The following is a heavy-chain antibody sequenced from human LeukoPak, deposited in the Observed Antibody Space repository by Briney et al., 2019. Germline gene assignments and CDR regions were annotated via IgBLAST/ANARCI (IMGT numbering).Heavy chain of an antibody. D-gene: IGHD2-2*01. CDR3: AKDIGLLGGYCSSTSCPEHYYMDV. CDR2: IWYDGSNK. CDR1: GFTFSSYG. Sequence: GGSLRLSCAASGFTFSSYGMHWVRQAPGKGLEWVAVIWYDGSNKYYADSVKGRFTISRDNSKNTLYLQMNSLRAEDTAVYYCAKDIGLLGGYCSSTSCPEHYYMDVWGKGTTVTVSS. V-gene: IGHV3-33*06. J-gene: IGHJ6*03.